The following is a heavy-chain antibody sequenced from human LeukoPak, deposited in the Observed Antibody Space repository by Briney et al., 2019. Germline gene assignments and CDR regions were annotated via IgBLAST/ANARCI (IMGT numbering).Heavy chain of an antibody. CDR3: AKDLFGYSSGWYSPALPSS. Sequence: GGSLRLSCAASGFTFSSYGMHWVRQAPGKGLEWVAVISYDGSNKYYADSVKGRFTISRDNSKNTLYLQMNSLRAEDTAVYYCAKDLFGYSSGWYSPALPSSWGQGTLVTVSS. V-gene: IGHV3-30*18. J-gene: IGHJ4*02. CDR2: ISYDGSNK. CDR1: GFTFSSYG. D-gene: IGHD6-19*01.